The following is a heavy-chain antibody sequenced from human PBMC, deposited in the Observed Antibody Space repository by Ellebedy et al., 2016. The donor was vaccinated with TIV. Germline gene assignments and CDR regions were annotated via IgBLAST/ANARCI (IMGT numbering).Heavy chain of an antibody. V-gene: IGHV1-2*02. J-gene: IGHJ2*01. CDR3: ARGSGSYSQWYLDL. D-gene: IGHD1-26*01. CDR2: INPNGGGR. Sequence: ASVKVSCKASGYTFSDYYIHWVRQAAGQGLEWMGWINPNGGGRNSAQKFQGRVTMTRDTSTRTASMELTGLRSDDTAMYFCARGSGSYSQWYLDLWGRGTLVTVSS. CDR1: GYTFSDYY.